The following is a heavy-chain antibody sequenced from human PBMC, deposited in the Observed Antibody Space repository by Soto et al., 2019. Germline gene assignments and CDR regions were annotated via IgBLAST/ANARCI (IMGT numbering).Heavy chain of an antibody. Sequence: ASVKVSCKASGYTFTSYGISWVRQAPGQGLEWMGRIIANNGNANYAQKFQGRVTITTDKSTSTAYMELSSLRSEDTAVYYCARDERYGDFFFDYWGQGTLVTVSS. J-gene: IGHJ4*02. CDR1: GYTFTSYG. V-gene: IGHV1-18*01. CDR3: ARDERYGDFFFDY. CDR2: IIANNGNA. D-gene: IGHD4-17*01.